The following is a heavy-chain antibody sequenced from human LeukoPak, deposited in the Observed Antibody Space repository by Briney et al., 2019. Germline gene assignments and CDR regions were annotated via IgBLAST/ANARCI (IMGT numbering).Heavy chain of an antibody. Sequence: GGSLRLSCAASGFIFSSRWMSWVRQPPGKGLEWVANIKRDGSGEYYLDSVRSRFTISRDNAKNSLYLQMNSLRAEDTAVYYCASLLGDKTIFDYWGQGSLVTVSS. CDR2: IKRDGSGE. CDR3: ASLLGDKTIFDY. CDR1: GFIFSSRW. V-gene: IGHV3-7*01. D-gene: IGHD1-26*01. J-gene: IGHJ4*02.